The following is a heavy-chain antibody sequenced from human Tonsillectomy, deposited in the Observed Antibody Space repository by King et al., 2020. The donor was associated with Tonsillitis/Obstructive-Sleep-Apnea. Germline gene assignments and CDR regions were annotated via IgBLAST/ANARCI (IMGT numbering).Heavy chain of an antibody. CDR3: AKCGGCSSTSCYMATGYFDY. V-gene: IGHV3-30*18. J-gene: IGHJ4*02. Sequence: VQLVESGGGVVQPGRSLRLSCAASGFTFSSYGMHWVRQAPGKGLEWVAVISYGGSNKYYADSVKGRFTISRDNSKNTLYLQMNSLRAEDTAVYYCAKCGGCSSTSCYMATGYFDYWGQGTLVTVSS. D-gene: IGHD2-2*02. CDR1: GFTFSSYG. CDR2: ISYGGSNK.